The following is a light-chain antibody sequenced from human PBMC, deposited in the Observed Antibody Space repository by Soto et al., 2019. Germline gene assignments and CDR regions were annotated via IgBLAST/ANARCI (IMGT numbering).Light chain of an antibody. CDR1: QSISNK. CDR3: QQYQNWPPIT. V-gene: IGKV3D-15*01. CDR2: GAS. Sequence: EIALTQSPANLSLSPGETATLSCRARQSISNKLAWYQQKLGQAPRLLIYGASTRATGIPARFSGSVSGTEFTPTISSLQSQDFAVYYCQQYQNWPPITFGQGTRLEIK. J-gene: IGKJ5*01.